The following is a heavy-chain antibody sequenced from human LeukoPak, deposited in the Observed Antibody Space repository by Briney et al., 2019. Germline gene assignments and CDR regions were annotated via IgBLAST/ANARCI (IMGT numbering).Heavy chain of an antibody. V-gene: IGHV3-33*01. CDR3: ARDFSGYDILTGYPNYYYYGMDV. J-gene: IGHJ6*04. Sequence: GGSLRLSCAASGFTFSSYGMHWVRQAPGKGLEWVAVIWYDGSNKYYADSVKGRFTISRDNSKYTLYLQMNSLRAEDTAVYYCARDFSGYDILTGYPNYYYYGMDVWGKGTTVTVSS. D-gene: IGHD3-9*01. CDR1: GFTFSSYG. CDR2: IWYDGSNK.